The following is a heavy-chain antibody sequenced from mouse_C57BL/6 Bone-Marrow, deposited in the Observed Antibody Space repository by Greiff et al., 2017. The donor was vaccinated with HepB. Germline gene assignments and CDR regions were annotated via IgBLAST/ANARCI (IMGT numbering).Heavy chain of an antibody. CDR2: IWWDDDK. CDR1: GFSLSTFGMG. V-gene: IGHV8-8*01. CDR3: ARIAKLRYEYFDV. D-gene: IGHD1-1*01. Sequence: QVTLKVSGPGILQPSQTLSLTCSFSGFSLSTFGMGVGWIRQPSGKGLEWLAHIWWDDDKYYNPALKSRLTISKVTSKNQVFLKIANVDTADTATYYCARIAKLRYEYFDVWGTGTTVTVSS. J-gene: IGHJ1*03.